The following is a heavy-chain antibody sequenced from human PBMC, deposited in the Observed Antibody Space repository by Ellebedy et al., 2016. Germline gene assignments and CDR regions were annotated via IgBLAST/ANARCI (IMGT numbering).Heavy chain of an antibody. CDR1: GFTFSIYA. V-gene: IGHV3-30*18. D-gene: IGHD1-26*01. CDR2: ISHDGNDK. Sequence: GGSLRLXXAASGFTFSIYAMHWVRQAPGKGLEWVAIISHDGNDKYYSDSVKGRFTISRDNSKNTLYLQMNSLRADDTAMYYCAKVEGATRVDSWGQGTLVTVSS. CDR3: AKVEGATRVDS. J-gene: IGHJ4*02.